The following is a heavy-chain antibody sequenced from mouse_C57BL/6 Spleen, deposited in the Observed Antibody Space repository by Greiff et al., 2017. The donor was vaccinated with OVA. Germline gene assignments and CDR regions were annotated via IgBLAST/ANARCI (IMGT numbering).Heavy chain of an antibody. CDR3: ARKRYSNSYYFDD. Sequence: VQLQESGAELVKPGASVKISCKASGYAFSSYWMNWVKQRPGKGLEWIGQIYPGDGDNNYNGKFKGTATLTADTSSRTAYMQLSSLTSEDSAVYFCARKRYSNSYYFDDWGQGTTLTVSS. V-gene: IGHV1-80*01. D-gene: IGHD2-5*01. CDR1: GYAFSSYW. CDR2: IYPGDGDN. J-gene: IGHJ2*01.